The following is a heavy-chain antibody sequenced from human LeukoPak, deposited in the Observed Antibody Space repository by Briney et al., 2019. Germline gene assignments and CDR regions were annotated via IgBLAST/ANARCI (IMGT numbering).Heavy chain of an antibody. CDR2: ISYDGSNK. CDR1: GSTFSSYS. V-gene: IGHV3-30*18. J-gene: IGHJ5*02. D-gene: IGHD2-8*01. Sequence: PGGSLRLSCAASGSTFSSYSMNWVRQAPGKGLEWVAVISYDGSNKYYADSVKGRFTISRDNSKNTLYLQMNSLRAEDTAVYYCAKIRDCTNGVYPEWFDPWGQGTLVTVSS. CDR3: AKIRDCTNGVYPEWFDP.